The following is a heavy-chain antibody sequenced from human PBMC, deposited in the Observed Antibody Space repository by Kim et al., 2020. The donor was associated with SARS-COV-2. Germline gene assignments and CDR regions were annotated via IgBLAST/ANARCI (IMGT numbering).Heavy chain of an antibody. Sequence: SETLSLTCAVYGWSFSGYYWSWIRQPPGKGLEWIGEINHSGSTNYNPSLKSRVTISVDTSKNQFSLKLSSVTAADTAVYYCARGVRFEQQLVIRGYGWFDPWGQGTLVTVSS. CDR3: ARGVRFEQQLVIRGYGWFDP. V-gene: IGHV4-34*01. CDR2: INHSGST. J-gene: IGHJ5*02. D-gene: IGHD6-13*01. CDR1: GWSFSGYY.